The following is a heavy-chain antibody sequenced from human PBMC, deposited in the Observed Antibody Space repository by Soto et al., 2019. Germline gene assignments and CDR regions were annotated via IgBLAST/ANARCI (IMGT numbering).Heavy chain of an antibody. Sequence: PGGSLRLSCAASGFSIRTYWMSWARQAPAKGQEWVAHIKQDGSEKYYVDSVKGRFTIFRDNAKNSLFLQMDSLRVEDTAVYYCARLTRGSYHLEFWGQGALGTVSS. V-gene: IGHV3-7*05. CDR2: IKQDGSEK. CDR1: GFSIRTYW. CDR3: ARLTRGSYHLEF. D-gene: IGHD1-1*01. J-gene: IGHJ4*02.